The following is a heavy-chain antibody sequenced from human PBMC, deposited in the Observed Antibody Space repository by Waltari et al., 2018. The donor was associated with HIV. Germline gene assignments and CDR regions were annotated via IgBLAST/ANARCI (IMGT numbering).Heavy chain of an antibody. V-gene: IGHV1-18*01. CDR3: ARSHCAVTSCGSIDY. CDR2: IGTYNGNA. J-gene: IGHJ4*02. D-gene: IGHD4-17*01. Sequence: QVQLVQSGAQVKKPGASVKVSCTASGYPFTNYRITWVRQAPGKGLEWLGWIGTYNGNADFAPKTQVRIHLTIDTSTSTAYMELTSLRSDDTAVYYCARSHCAVTSCGSIDYWGQGTLVTVSS. CDR1: GYPFTNYR.